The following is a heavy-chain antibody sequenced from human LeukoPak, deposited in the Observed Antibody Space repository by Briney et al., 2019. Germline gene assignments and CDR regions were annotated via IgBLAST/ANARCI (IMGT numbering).Heavy chain of an antibody. V-gene: IGHV3-48*04. CDR3: ARADCSRTSCYELDY. CDR1: GFTFSIYA. CDR2: ISSSDSTI. J-gene: IGHJ4*02. Sequence: PGGSLRLSCETSGFTFSIYALSWVRRALGKGLEWVSYISSSDSTIKYTDSVKGRFTISRDNANIAMFLQMNSLRADDTAVYYCARADCSRTSCYELDYWGQGTLVTVSS. D-gene: IGHD2-2*01.